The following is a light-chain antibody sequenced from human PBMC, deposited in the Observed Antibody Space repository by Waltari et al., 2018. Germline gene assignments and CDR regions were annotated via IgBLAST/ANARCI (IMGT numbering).Light chain of an antibody. CDR1: QSVSSN. J-gene: IGKJ1*01. V-gene: IGKV3-15*01. Sequence: EIVMTQSPATLSVSTGERATLACRASQSVSSNLAWYPQNPGQAPRLLIYGASTRATGVPARFSGSGSGTEFTLTISSLQSEDFAVYYCQQYNDWPRTFGQGTKVEIK. CDR3: QQYNDWPRT. CDR2: GAS.